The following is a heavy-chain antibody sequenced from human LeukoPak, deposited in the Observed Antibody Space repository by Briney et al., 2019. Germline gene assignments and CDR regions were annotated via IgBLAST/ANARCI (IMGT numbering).Heavy chain of an antibody. V-gene: IGHV4-39*07. J-gene: IGHJ3*02. Sequence: PSETLSLTCSVSGVSISSGSNYWGWIRQPPGKTLEWIGSIYSRGNTYYNPSLKSRVVILIDTAKNHFSLNLSSVTAADTAVYYCARSDGYGLVGIWGQGTMVTVSS. CDR1: GVSISSGSNY. CDR2: IYSRGNT. D-gene: IGHD3-10*01. CDR3: ARSDGYGLVGI.